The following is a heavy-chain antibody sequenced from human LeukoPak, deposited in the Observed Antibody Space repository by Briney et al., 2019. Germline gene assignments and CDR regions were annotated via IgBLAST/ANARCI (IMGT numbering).Heavy chain of an antibody. CDR2: IWFDGSNK. V-gene: IGHV3-33*03. CDR3: AKDSYYLLGISAFDI. CDR1: GFTFSSYG. J-gene: IGHJ3*02. Sequence: PGRSLRLSCAASGFTFSSYGLHWVRQAPGKGPEWVAVIWFDGSNKYYADSVKGRFTISRDNSKNTLYLQMNSLRAEDTAVYYCAKDSYYLLGISAFDIWGQGTMVTVSS. D-gene: IGHD2/OR15-2a*01.